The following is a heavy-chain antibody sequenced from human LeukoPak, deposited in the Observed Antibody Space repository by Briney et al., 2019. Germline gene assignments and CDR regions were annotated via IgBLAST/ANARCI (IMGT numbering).Heavy chain of an antibody. CDR3: ATWSDAWEFDY. CDR1: GPTFSNSW. D-gene: IGHD1-26*01. V-gene: IGHV3-7*05. CDR2: IKEDGTDK. J-gene: IGHJ4*02. Sequence: PGGSLRLSCAASGPTFSNSWMTWLRQAPGKGLEWVAHIKEDGTDKYYMDSVTGRFTISRDNTRNSLYLQMSSLRAEDTAVYYCATWSDAWEFDYWGQGTLVSVSS.